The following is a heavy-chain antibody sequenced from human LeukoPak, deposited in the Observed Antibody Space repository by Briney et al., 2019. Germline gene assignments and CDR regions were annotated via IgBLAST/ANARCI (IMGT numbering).Heavy chain of an antibody. CDR2: IAVGSGNT. V-gene: IGHV1-58*02. J-gene: IGHJ4*02. CDR1: GFTFISSF. CDR3: AAVFGSGYYYYFDY. D-gene: IGHD3-22*01. Sequence: EASVKVSCKASGFTFISSFMQWVRQARGQRLEWIGWIAVGSGNTNYAQKFQGRVTITRDMSTSTAYMELSSLRSEDTAVYYCAAVFGSGYYYYFDYWGQGALVTVSS.